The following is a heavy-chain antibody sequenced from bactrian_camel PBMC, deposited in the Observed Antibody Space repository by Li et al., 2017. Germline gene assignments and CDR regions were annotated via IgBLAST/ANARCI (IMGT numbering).Heavy chain of an antibody. V-gene: IGHV3S7*01. CDR3: ASDPRSYRVATWALDPGNYDDQL. CDR2: IYSDGSNT. D-gene: IGHD3*01. Sequence: HVQLVESGGGLVQPGGSLRLSCAASGFTFSSYGMSWVRQAPGKGLEWVSGIYSDGSNTYYADSVKGRFTISRDNSKTTFFLQMNSLKPEDTATYYCASDPRSYRVATWALDPGNYDDQLWGQGTQVTVS. CDR1: GFTFSSYG. J-gene: IGHJ4*01.